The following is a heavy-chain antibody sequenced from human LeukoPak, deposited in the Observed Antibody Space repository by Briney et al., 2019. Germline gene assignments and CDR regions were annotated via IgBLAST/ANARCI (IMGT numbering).Heavy chain of an antibody. CDR1: GGSINTKTHY. CDR2: VFYNGHT. D-gene: IGHD5-18*01. J-gene: IGHJ3*02. CDR3: ASPGGASYGYGAFDI. V-gene: IGHV4-39*01. Sequence: SETLSLTCTVSGGSINTKTHYWACIRPTPGKGLEWIGSVFYNGHTYYNPSLKSRVTISVATSKNQFSLRLTTVTAADTAVYSCASPGGASYGYGAFDIWGQGTMVTVSS.